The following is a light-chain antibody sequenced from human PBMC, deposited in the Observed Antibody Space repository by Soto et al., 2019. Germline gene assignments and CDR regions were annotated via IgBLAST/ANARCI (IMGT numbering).Light chain of an antibody. CDR3: QQYNSFST. V-gene: IGKV1-5*03. Sequence: DIQMTQSPSTLSASVGDRVTITCRASQSISSWLAWYQQKPGKAPKLLIYKASCLESGVPSRFGGSGSGTEFTLTISSLQPDDFATYYCQQYNSFSTFGQGTKLEIK. J-gene: IGKJ2*01. CDR1: QSISSW. CDR2: KAS.